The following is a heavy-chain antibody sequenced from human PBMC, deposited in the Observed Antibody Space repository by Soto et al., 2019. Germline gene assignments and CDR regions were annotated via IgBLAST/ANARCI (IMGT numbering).Heavy chain of an antibody. J-gene: IGHJ4*02. CDR1: GISFDDYA. V-gene: IGHV3-9*01. CDR3: AKDTAPGFYDANGHLDY. Sequence: SLRLSCVVSGISFDDYAMHRVRQVPGKGLEWVSGINWDSGDIGYADSVKGRFTISRDNAKNSLYLQMNSLKTEDTALYYCAKDTAPGFYDANGHLDYWGQGTPVTVSS. D-gene: IGHD2-8*01. CDR2: INWDSGDI.